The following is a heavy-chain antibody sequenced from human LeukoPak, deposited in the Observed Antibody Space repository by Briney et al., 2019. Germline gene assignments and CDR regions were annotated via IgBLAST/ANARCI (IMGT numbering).Heavy chain of an antibody. CDR3: ARDPVVGYSNYRWFDP. D-gene: IGHD4-11*01. V-gene: IGHV1-18*01. CDR2: ISAYNGNT. CDR1: GGTFSSYA. Sequence: ASVKVSCKASGGTFSSYAISWVRQAPGQGLEWMGWISAYNGNTNYAQKLQGRVTMTTDTSTSTAYMELRSLRSDDTAVYYCARDPVVGYSNYRWFDPWGQGTLVTVSS. J-gene: IGHJ5*02.